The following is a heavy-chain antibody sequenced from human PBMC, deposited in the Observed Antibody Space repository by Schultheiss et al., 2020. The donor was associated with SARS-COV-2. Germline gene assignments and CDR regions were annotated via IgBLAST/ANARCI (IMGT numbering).Heavy chain of an antibody. J-gene: IGHJ4*02. CDR1: GGTFSSYA. CDR3: ARDSRIAAYLQTRGVIYYFDY. D-gene: IGHD6-6*01. V-gene: IGHV1-69*06. Sequence: SVKVSCKASGGTFSSYAISWVRQAPGQGLEWMGGIIPIFGTANYAQKFQGRVTITADKSTSTAYMELSSLRSEDTAVYYCARDSRIAAYLQTRGVIYYFDYWGQGTLVTVSS. CDR2: IIPIFGTA.